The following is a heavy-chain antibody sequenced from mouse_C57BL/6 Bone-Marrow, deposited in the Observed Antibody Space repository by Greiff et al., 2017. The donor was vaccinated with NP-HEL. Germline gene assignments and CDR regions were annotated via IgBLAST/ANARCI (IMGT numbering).Heavy chain of an antibody. CDR1: GYTFTDYY. J-gene: IGHJ4*01. Sequence: QVQLQQSGPELVKPGASVKISCKASGYTFTDYYINWVKQRPGQGLEWIGWMCPGSGSTYYKEKFKGKATLTVDKSSSTAYMLLISLTSEDFAVYFCARAEDAMDYWGQGTSGTVSS. V-gene: IGHV1-75*01. CDR2: MCPGSGST. CDR3: ARAEDAMDY.